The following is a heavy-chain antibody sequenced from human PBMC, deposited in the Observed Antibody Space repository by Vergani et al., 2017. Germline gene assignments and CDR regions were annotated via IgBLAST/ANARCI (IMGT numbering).Heavy chain of an antibody. CDR3: ARDERRPWSNIWARFEY. Sequence: QVQLKESGPGLVKPSETLSLTCTVSNFFISSNAYYWGWIRQAPGRGLEWIGSLHHNGATSHNPSLRSRVTMSVDTSKNQFSLSLNSVTAADTAIYYCARDERRPWSNIWARFEYWGLGITVTVSS. V-gene: IGHV4-38-2*02. CDR1: NFFISSNAYY. CDR2: LHHNGAT. J-gene: IGHJ4*02. D-gene: IGHD1/OR15-1a*01.